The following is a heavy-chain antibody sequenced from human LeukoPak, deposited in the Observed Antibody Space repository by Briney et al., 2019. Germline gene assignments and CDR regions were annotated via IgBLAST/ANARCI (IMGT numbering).Heavy chain of an antibody. Sequence: MPSETLSLTCTVSGGSISSSSYYWGWIRQPPGKGLEWIGSIYYSGSTYYNPSLKSRVTISVDTSKNQFSLKLSSVTAADTAVCYCARQLGYCGGDCYTYYFDYWGQGTLVTVSS. J-gene: IGHJ4*02. D-gene: IGHD2-21*01. CDR2: IYYSGST. CDR1: GGSISSSSYY. V-gene: IGHV4-39*01. CDR3: ARQLGYCGGDCYTYYFDY.